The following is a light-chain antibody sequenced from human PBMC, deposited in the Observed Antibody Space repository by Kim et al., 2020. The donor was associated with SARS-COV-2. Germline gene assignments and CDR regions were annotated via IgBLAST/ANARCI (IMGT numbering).Light chain of an antibody. CDR2: DAF. CDR1: QSVSSY. V-gene: IGKV3-11*01. CDR3: QQRSNWPLT. J-gene: IGKJ4*01. Sequence: LSPGKRAHLSCGASQSVSSYLVWYQQKPGQPPRLLIYDAFNRATGIPARFSGSGSRTDFTLTINSLETEDFAVYYCQQRSNWPLTFGGGTKVDIK.